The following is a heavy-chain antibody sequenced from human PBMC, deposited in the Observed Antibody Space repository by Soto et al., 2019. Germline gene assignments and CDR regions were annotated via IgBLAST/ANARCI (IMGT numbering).Heavy chain of an antibody. J-gene: IGHJ4*02. V-gene: IGHV3-48*02. CDR1: GFTFSSYS. CDR2: ISGSSSMI. D-gene: IGHD2-8*01. Sequence: EVQLVESGGGLVQPGGSLRLSCEASGFTFSSYSMNWVRQAPGKGLEWVSYISGSSSMIYYADSVKGRFTISRDNAKNSLYLQMNSLRDEDTAVYYCARDLNPRQEMLYALLGYWGQGTLVTVSS. CDR3: ARDLNPRQEMLYALLGY.